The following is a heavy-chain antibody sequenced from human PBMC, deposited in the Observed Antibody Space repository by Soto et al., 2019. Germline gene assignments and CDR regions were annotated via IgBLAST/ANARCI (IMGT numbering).Heavy chain of an antibody. Sequence: GGSLGLSCSASGFAFNNYNMNWVRQAPGKGLEWIAYISSTTGTIYYADSAKGRFTISRDNAKNALYLQMSRLRDEDTAVYYCARGDLIWFGELLRSYHNYALAVPGQRTTVTGSS. CDR1: GFAFNNYN. CDR2: ISSTTGTI. V-gene: IGHV3-48*02. D-gene: IGHD3-10*01. J-gene: IGHJ6*01. CDR3: ARGDLIWFGELLRSYHNYALAV.